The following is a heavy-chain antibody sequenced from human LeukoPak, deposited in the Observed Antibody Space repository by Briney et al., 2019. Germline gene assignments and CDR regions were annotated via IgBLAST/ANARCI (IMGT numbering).Heavy chain of an antibody. CDR2: IYYSGST. CDR1: GGSISSSSYY. J-gene: IGHJ4*02. CDR3: VRANYFDY. V-gene: IGHV4-61*05. Sequence: SETLSLTCTVSGGSISSSSYYWGWIRQPPGKGLEWIGDIYYSGSTNYNPSLKSRVTISVDTSTNQFSLKLTSVTAADTAVYYCVRANYFDYWGQGTLVTVSS.